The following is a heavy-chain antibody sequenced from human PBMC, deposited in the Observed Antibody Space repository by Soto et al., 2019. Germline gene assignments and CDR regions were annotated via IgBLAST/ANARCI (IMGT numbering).Heavy chain of an antibody. V-gene: IGHV4-61*01. CDR2: VHSSGST. CDR3: ASVGRHCQSTNCFPSKREV. D-gene: IGHD2-2*01. J-gene: IGHJ6*02. CDR1: GGCVSSGSHY. Sequence: ASELLSLNCTVAGGCVSSGSHYWSWIRQPPGKGLEWIGYVHSSGSTNYNPSLKSRVTISLDMSKNQCSLKLSSVTAADTAVYYCASVGRHCQSTNCFPSKREVWGQGTTVTVS.